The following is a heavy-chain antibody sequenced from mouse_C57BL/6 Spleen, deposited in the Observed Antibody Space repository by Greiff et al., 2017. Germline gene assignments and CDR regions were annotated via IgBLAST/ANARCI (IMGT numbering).Heavy chain of an antibody. CDR1: GYTFTRYW. V-gene: IGHV1-69*01. CDR3: ARSGYYGSSSGFDY. D-gene: IGHD1-1*01. CDR2: SDPSDSYT. J-gene: IGHJ2*01. Sequence: QVQLQQPGAELVMPGASVKLSCKASGYTFTRYWMHWVKQRPGPGLEWIGESDPSDSYTNYNQQFKGKSTLTVDKSSSTAYIQLSSLTSEDSAVYYCARSGYYGSSSGFDYWGQGTTLTVSS.